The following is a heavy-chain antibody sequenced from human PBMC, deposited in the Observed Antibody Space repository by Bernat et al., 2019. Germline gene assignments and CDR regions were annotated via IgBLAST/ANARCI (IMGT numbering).Heavy chain of an antibody. V-gene: IGHV1-69*17. J-gene: IGHJ6*02. CDR3: ASWGLSAAVGYYYYYGMDV. D-gene: IGHD2-2*01. Sequence: QVQLVQSGAEVKKPGSSVKVSCKASGGTFSSYAISWVRQAPGQGLEWMGGIIPIFGIANYAQKFQGRVTITADKSTSTAYMELSSLRSEDTAVYYCASWGLSAAVGYYYYYGMDVWGQGTTVTVSS. CDR1: GGTFSSYA. CDR2: IIPIFGIA.